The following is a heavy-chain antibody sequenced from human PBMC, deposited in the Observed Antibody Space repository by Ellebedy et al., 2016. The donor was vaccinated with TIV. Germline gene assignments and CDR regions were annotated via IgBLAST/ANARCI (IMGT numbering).Heavy chain of an antibody. V-gene: IGHV3-33*01. Sequence: GESLKISCAASEFTFSTYHMHWVRQAPGKGLERVAVIWYDGTAKFYAESVKGRFTISSDNSQNTLDLEMNSLGADDPALYYWARELGGSGGSDFDYWGQGTLVTVSS. CDR2: IWYDGTAK. CDR1: EFTFSTYH. CDR3: ARELGGSGGSDFDY. J-gene: IGHJ4*02. D-gene: IGHD2-15*01.